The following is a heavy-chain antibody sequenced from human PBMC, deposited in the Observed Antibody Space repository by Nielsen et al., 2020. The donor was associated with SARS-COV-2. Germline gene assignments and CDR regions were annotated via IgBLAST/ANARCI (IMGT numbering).Heavy chain of an antibody. J-gene: IGHJ4*02. CDR2: IYFGRDT. CDR3: ARPAARSYYQNYYFDS. D-gene: IGHD3-10*01. Sequence: GSLRLSCAVYGGSFSGYYWSWIRQPPGKGLEWIGTIYFGRDTFYSPSLKSRVTISVDTSTNQFSLKLTSVTAADTAVYYCARPAARSYYQNYYFDSWGQGTLVTVSS. CDR1: GGSFSGYY. V-gene: IGHV4-34*01.